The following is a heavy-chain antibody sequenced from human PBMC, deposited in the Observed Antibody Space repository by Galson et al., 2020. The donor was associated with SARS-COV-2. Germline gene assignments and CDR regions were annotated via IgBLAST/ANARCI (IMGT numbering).Heavy chain of an antibody. CDR3: ARLAAADIRYYFDY. Sequence: GGSLRLSCAASGFTFSNYAMSWVRQAPGKGLEWVSTISGGGGSTFYADSVKGRFTFSRDNSKNTLYLQMNNLRAGDTAVYYCARLAAADIRYYFDYWGQGTLVTVSS. CDR2: ISGGGGST. CDR1: GFTFSNYA. V-gene: IGHV3-23*01. J-gene: IGHJ4*02. D-gene: IGHD6-13*01.